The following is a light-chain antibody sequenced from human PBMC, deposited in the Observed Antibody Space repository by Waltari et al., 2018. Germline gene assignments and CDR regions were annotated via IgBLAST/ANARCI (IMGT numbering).Light chain of an antibody. V-gene: IGLV1-44*01. CDR3: ASWDDSLNGRWE. Sequence: QSVLTQPPSASGAPGPRVTISCSGRSSHIGSHLVHCYQQVPGTTPKHLIYMNDRRPSGVPDRFSGSKSGTSASLAISGLRSDDEADYFCASWDDSLNGRWEFGGGTKVTVI. CDR1: SSHIGSHL. J-gene: IGLJ2*01. CDR2: MND.